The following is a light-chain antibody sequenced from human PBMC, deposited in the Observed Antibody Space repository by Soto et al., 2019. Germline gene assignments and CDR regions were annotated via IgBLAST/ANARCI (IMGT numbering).Light chain of an antibody. V-gene: IGKV3-15*01. Sequence: EIAMTQSPATLPVTTGERATLSCRASQSVSTNLAWYQQKPGQAPRLLMYGASTRAIGIPARFTADGSGTEFTLTISSLQPEDLTFYYCQQYDNWPITFGQGTRLEIK. CDR3: QQYDNWPIT. CDR2: GAS. CDR1: QSVSTN. J-gene: IGKJ5*01.